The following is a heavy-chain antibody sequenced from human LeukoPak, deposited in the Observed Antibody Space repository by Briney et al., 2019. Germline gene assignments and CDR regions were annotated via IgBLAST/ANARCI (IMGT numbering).Heavy chain of an antibody. CDR1: GGSFSGYY. Sequence: SETLSLTCAVYGGSFSGYYWSWIRQSPGKGLEWMGEINHSGNTNYNPSLKSRVTVSVDTSKNQFSLKLSSVTAADTAVYYCATSGWYLLPGVYWGQGTLVTVSS. CDR2: INHSGNT. D-gene: IGHD6-19*01. CDR3: ATSGWYLLPGVY. V-gene: IGHV4-34*01. J-gene: IGHJ4*02.